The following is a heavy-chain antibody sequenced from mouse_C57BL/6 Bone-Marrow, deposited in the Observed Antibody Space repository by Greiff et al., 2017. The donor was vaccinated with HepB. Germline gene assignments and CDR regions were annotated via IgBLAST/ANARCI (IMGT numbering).Heavy chain of an antibody. CDR2: INPYNGGT. CDR1: GYTFTDYY. V-gene: IGHV1-19*01. D-gene: IGHD2-4*01. Sequence: EVQLQESGPVLVKPGASVKMSCKASGYTFTDYYMNWVKQSHGKSLEWIGVINPYNGGTSYNQKFKGKATLTVDKSSSTAYMELNSLTSEDSAVYYCAREGYDYERAFAYWGQGTLVTVSA. J-gene: IGHJ3*01. CDR3: AREGYDYERAFAY.